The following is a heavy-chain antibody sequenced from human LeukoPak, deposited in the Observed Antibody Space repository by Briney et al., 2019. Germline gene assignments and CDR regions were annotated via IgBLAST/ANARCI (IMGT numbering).Heavy chain of an antibody. J-gene: IGHJ5*02. CDR3: ARTTYGSPCAFDL. Sequence: PGGSLRLSCSASGFTFSSFGMHWVRQAPGKGLEWVTLMSYDGNNKYSADSVRGRFSISRDNSKNTLHLQMDSLRAEDTAVYHCARTTYGSPCAFDLWGQGTLVTVSS. CDR2: MSYDGNNK. D-gene: IGHD4-17*01. V-gene: IGHV3-30*03. CDR1: GFTFSSFG.